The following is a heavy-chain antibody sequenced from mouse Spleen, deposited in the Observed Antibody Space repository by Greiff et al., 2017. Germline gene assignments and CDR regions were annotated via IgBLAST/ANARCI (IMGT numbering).Heavy chain of an antibody. J-gene: IGHJ2*01. D-gene: IGHD1-1*02. CDR3: AGYGSDVGC. CDR2: IDPSDSYT. CDR1: GYTFTSYW. Sequence: QVQLQQPGAELVMPGASVKLSCKASGYTFTSYWMHWVKQRPGQGLEWIGEIDPSDSYTNYNQKFKGKATLTVDKSSSTAYMQLSSLTSEDSAVCYCAGYGSDVGCWGQGTTGTVSS. V-gene: IGHV1-69*01.